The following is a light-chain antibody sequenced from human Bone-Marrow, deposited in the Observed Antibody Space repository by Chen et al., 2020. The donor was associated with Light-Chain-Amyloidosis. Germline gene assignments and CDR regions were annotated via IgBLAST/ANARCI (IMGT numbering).Light chain of an antibody. V-gene: IGLV3-25*03. CDR2: QDI. Sequence: SYELTQPPSVSVSPGQTARITCSGDFLPKQYASWYLQKAGQAPVMVIYQDIKRPSGIPERFSGSSSGTTVTLTISGVQEEDEADYYCQSVDNSGSWVFGGGTELTVL. J-gene: IGLJ2*01. CDR1: FLPKQY. CDR3: QSVDNSGSWV.